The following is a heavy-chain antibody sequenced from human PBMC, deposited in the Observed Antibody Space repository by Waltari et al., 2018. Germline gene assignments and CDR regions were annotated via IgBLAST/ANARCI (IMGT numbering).Heavy chain of an antibody. V-gene: IGHV4-39*07. J-gene: IGHJ4*02. CDR1: SGAISSRGYY. D-gene: IGHD3-16*02. Sequence: QLHLQESGPGRVTPSETLSLTCAVSSGAISSRGYYWGWLRQPQGKGLECMGSIYYSGNTYYNPSLKNRVTISVDTSKNQFSLKVTSVTAADTAVYYCAKVWKNYRTDYWGQGTLVTVSS. CDR3: AKVWKNYRTDY. CDR2: IYYSGNT.